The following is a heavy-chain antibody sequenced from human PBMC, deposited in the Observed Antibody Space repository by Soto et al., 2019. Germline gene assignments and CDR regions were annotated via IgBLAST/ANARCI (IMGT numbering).Heavy chain of an antibody. J-gene: IGHJ5*02. D-gene: IGHD1-1*01. CDR2: IHYTGST. Sequence: SETLSLTCTVSGGSMSRYYWTWIRQPPGKGLEWIGNIHYTGSTNYNPSLKSRVTILLGTSTSQFSLKVSSVTAADTAVYYCARDLTISSTDGPLDPWGHGTLVTVSS. CDR1: GGSMSRYY. CDR3: ARDLTISSTDGPLDP. V-gene: IGHV4-59*01.